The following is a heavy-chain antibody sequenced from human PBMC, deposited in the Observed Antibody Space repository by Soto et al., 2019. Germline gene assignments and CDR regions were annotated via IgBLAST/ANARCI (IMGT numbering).Heavy chain of an antibody. D-gene: IGHD2-8*01. J-gene: IGHJ6*03. Sequence: EVQLLESGGGLVQPGGSLRLSCAASGFTFSTYAMSCVRQAPGKGLEWVSTITTSGGNTYYADSVQGRFTISRDKSKNTLYLQMNSLRAEDTAVYYCAGRYCTNGVCYTNCYYYLDVWGKGTTVTVSS. CDR2: ITTSGGNT. V-gene: IGHV3-23*01. CDR3: AGRYCTNGVCYTNCYYYLDV. CDR1: GFTFSTYA.